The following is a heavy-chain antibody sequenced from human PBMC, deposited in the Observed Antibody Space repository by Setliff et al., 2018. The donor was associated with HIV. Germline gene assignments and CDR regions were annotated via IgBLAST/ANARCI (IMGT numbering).Heavy chain of an antibody. Sequence: ASVKVSCKASGYTFTGYYMHWVRQAPGQGPEWMGWISPYDLSERTSQRFRGRVTMTRDTSINAAYLDLSGLTSDDTAVYYCARQFSNSFDSWGQGTLVTVSS. CDR3: ARQFSNSFDS. V-gene: IGHV1-2*02. CDR1: GYTFTGYY. J-gene: IGHJ4*02. CDR2: ISPYDLSE. D-gene: IGHD7-27*01.